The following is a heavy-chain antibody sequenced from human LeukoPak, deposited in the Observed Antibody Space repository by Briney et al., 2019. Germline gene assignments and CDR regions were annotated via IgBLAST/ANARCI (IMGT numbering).Heavy chain of an antibody. D-gene: IGHD6-13*01. Sequence: ASVKVSCKASGYTFTNYGFSWLRQAPGQGPEWMGWISDYNGNTNYAPKFQGRVTLTTDTSTTTAYMELTTLRSDDTAVYYCARVYSNSHEPDYWGQGTLVTVSS. CDR2: ISDYNGNT. CDR3: ARVYSNSHEPDY. J-gene: IGHJ4*02. CDR1: GYTFTNYG. V-gene: IGHV1-18*01.